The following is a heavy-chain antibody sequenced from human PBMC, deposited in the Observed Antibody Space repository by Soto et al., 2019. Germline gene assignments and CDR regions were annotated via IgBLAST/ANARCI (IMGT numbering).Heavy chain of an antibody. CDR3: ARLIGGSYFSAWFDP. CDR1: GYTFTNYD. D-gene: IGHD1-26*01. V-gene: IGHV1-8*01. CDR2: MNPNTGNT. J-gene: IGHJ5*02. Sequence: XVKVSCKASGYTFTNYDINXVRQATGQGLEWMGWMNPNTGNTDYAQKFQGRLTMTRDTSISTAYMELSSLRSEDTAIYYCARLIGGSYFSAWFDPWGQGTPVTVSS.